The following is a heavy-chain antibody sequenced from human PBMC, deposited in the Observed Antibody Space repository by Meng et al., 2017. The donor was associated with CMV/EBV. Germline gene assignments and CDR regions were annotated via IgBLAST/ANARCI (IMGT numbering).Heavy chain of an antibody. V-gene: IGHV3-21*01. J-gene: IGHJ6*02. CDR3: AREIGVARYDWYGMDV. D-gene: IGHD3-3*01. CDR2: ISSSSSYI. Sequence: LSLTCAASGFTFSSSSMNWVRQAPGKGLEWVSSISSSSSYIYYADSVKGRFTISRDNAKNSLYLQMNSLRAEDTAVYYCAREIGVARYDWYGMDVWGQGTTVTVSS. CDR1: GFTFSSSS.